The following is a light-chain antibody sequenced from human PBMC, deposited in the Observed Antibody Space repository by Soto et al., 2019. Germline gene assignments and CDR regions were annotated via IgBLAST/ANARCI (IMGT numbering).Light chain of an antibody. CDR1: QSVSNSL. V-gene: IGKV3-20*01. CDR3: QVYDGSLFT. CDR2: GAS. Sequence: DIVLTQSPGTLSLSPGERATLSCRASQSVSNSLFTWYQQKPGQAPRPLIYGASNRATGVPDRFSGSGSGTEFTLSISRLEPEDFVVYYCQVYDGSLFTFGPGTKVDFK. J-gene: IGKJ3*01.